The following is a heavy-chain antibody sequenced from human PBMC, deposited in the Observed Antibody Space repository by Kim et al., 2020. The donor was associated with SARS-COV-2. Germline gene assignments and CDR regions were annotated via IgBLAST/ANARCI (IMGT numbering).Heavy chain of an antibody. V-gene: IGHV3-53*01. Sequence: GGSLRLSCAASGFTVSSNYMSWVRQAPGKGLEWVSVIYSGGSTYYADSVKGRFTISRDNSKNTLYLQMNSLRAEDTAVYYCARWGSGDAIFGVVIHYYGMDVWAKGPRSPSP. D-gene: IGHD3-3*01. J-gene: IGHJ6*02. CDR3: ARWGSGDAIFGVVIHYYGMDV. CDR2: IYSGGST. CDR1: GFTVSSNY.